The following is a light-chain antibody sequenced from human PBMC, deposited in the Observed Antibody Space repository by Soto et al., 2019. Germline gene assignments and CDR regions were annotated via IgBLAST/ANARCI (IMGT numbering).Light chain of an antibody. J-gene: IGLJ1*01. V-gene: IGLV1-36*01. CDR2: YDD. CDR3: AAWDDSLNGQV. CDR1: SSNIGNNA. Sequence: QYVLTQPPSVSEAPRQRGTISCSGSSSNIGNNAVNWYQQLPGKAPKLLIYYDDLLPSGVSDRFSGSKSGTSASLAISGLQSEDDADYYCAAWDDSLNGQVFGTGTKVTVL.